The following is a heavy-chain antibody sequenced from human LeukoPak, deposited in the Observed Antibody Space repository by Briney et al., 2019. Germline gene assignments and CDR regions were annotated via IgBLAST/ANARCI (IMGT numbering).Heavy chain of an antibody. CDR1: GFTFSSYG. D-gene: IGHD6-19*01. V-gene: IGHV3-30*18. CDR3: AKGKSGWYLTYFDY. J-gene: IGHJ4*02. CDR2: ISYDGSNK. Sequence: GGSLRLSCAASGFTFSSYGMHWVRQAPGKGLEWVAVISYDGSNKYYADSVKGRFTISRDNSKNTLYLQMNSLRAEDTAVCYCAKGKSGWYLTYFDYWGQGTLVTVSS.